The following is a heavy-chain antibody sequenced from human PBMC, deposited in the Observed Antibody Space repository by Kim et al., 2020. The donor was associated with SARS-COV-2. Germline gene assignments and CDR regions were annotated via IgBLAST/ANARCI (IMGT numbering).Heavy chain of an antibody. Sequence: GGSLRLSCAASGFTISNNAMSWVRQAPGKGLEWVSTISGSFGSTYYADSAEGRFTISRDNSKNTLHLQIDSPRVEDTAVYYCAKGRTTGTTDYGMDVWG. D-gene: IGHD1-1*01. V-gene: IGHV3-23*01. J-gene: IGHJ6*02. CDR2: ISGSFGST. CDR3: AKGRTTGTTDYGMDV. CDR1: GFTISNNA.